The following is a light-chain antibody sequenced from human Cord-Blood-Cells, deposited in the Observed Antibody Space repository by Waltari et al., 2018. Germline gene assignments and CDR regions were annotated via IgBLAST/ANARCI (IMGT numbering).Light chain of an antibody. CDR3: QQSYSTPYT. CDR2: AAS. V-gene: IGKV1-39*01. Sequence: DIQMTQSPSSLSASVGDRVTITCRASQSISSYLNWYQQKPGKAPKLLIYAASSLQSGVPSRVSGSGSGTDFTLTISSLQPEDFATCYCQQSYSTPYTFGQGTKLEIK. J-gene: IGKJ2*01. CDR1: QSISSY.